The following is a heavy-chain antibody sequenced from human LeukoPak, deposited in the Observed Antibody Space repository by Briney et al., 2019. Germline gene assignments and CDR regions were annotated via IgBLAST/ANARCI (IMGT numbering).Heavy chain of an antibody. CDR1: GGSISSSSYY. Sequence: PSETLSLTCTVSGGSISSSSYYWGWIRQPPGTGLEWIGSIYYSGSTYYNPSLKSRVTISVDTSKNQFSLKLSSVTAADTAVYYCAKTGVVLFDCWGQGTLVTVSS. D-gene: IGHD3-3*01. CDR2: IYYSGST. V-gene: IGHV4-39*01. J-gene: IGHJ4*02. CDR3: AKTGVVLFDC.